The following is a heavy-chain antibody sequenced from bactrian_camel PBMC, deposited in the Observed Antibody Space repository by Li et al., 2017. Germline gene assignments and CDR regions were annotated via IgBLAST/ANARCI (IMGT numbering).Heavy chain of an antibody. V-gene: IGHV3S68*01. CDR1: GGTRGNRIC. CDR3: AARGGMYCPMLSAGNAVLFDY. J-gene: IGHJ6*01. CDR2: IYINVGTT. Sequence: HVQLVESGGGSVQDGGSLRLSCAFSGGTRGNRICMGWFRQPPGKEREGVAGIYINVGTTTYADSALGRFTVSRDSTTNTLYLQMTNLKPEDTAVYYCAARGGMYCPMLSAGNAVLFDYWGQVTQVTVS. D-gene: IGHD3*01.